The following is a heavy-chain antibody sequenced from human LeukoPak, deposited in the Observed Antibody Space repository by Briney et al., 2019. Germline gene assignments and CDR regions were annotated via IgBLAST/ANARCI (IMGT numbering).Heavy chain of an antibody. J-gene: IGHJ5*02. CDR2: IYTSGST. Sequence: PSETLSLTCTVSGGSISRYYWSWIRQPPGKGLEWIGRIYTSGSTNYNPSLKSRVTISVDTSKNQFSLKLSSVTAADTAVYYCARYNPFGELSSWWFDPWGQGTLVTVSS. CDR3: ARYNPFGELSSWWFDP. D-gene: IGHD3-10*01. V-gene: IGHV4-4*07. CDR1: GGSISRYY.